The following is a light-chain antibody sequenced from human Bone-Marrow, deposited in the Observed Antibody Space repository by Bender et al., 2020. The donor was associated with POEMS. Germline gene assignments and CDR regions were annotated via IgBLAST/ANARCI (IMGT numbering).Light chain of an antibody. CDR3: SSYSTSSPTLV. CDR2: EVT. V-gene: IGLV2-14*01. J-gene: IGLJ3*02. CDR1: SSDVGNYNY. Sequence: QSALTQPASVSGSPGQSITISCTGTSSDVGNYNYVSWFQQHPGKAPKLMIYEVTKRPSGVPDRFSGSKSGSTASLTISGLQPEDEASYYCSSYSTSSPTLVFGGGTKLTVL.